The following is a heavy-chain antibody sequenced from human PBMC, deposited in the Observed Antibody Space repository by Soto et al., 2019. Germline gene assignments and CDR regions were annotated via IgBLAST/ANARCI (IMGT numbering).Heavy chain of an antibody. CDR1: GFTFSDYY. D-gene: IGHD4-4*01. Sequence: EVQLVESGGGLVQPGGSLRLSCAASGFTFSDYYMDWVRQAPGKRLEWLGRTRNKPNGYTTEYAASVNGRVTISRDDSKNSLYLQMNTRKSEDTAVYYCARGNRAFDYWGQGTLVTVSS. CDR2: TRNKPNGYTT. CDR3: ARGNRAFDY. J-gene: IGHJ4*02. V-gene: IGHV3-72*01.